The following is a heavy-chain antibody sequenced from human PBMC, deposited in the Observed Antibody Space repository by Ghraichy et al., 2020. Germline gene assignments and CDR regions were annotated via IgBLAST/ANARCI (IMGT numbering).Heavy chain of an antibody. V-gene: IGHV3-7*01. CDR3: ARDPYCGGDCYYGAFDI. CDR1: GFTFSTYW. D-gene: IGHD2-21*02. Sequence: GESLNISCAASGFTFSTYWMSWVRQAPGKGLEWVANIKEDGSEKHYVDSVKGRFTISRDNAKNSLYLQMNSLRAEDTAMYYCARDPYCGGDCYYGAFDIWGQGAMVTVSS. J-gene: IGHJ3*02. CDR2: IKEDGSEK.